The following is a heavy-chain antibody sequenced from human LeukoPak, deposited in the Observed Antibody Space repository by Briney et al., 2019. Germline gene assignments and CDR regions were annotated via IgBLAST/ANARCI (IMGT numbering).Heavy chain of an antibody. V-gene: IGHV3-23*01. J-gene: IGHJ4*02. D-gene: IGHD3-10*01. Sequence: GGSLRLSCAASGFTFSSYAMSWVRQAPGKGLEWVSGISGSGGSTYYADPVKGRFTISRDNSKNTLYLQMNSLRAEDTAVYYCAKSFYYNSGSWGIFDYWGQGTLVTVSS. CDR2: ISGSGGST. CDR1: GFTFSSYA. CDR3: AKSFYYNSGSWGIFDY.